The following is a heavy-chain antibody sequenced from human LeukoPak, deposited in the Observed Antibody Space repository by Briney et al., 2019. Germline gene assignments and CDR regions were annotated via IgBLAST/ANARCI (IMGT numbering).Heavy chain of an antibody. CDR1: GFTFSGSA. Sequence: QPGGSLKLSCAASGFTFSGSAVHWVRQSSGKGLEWVGHIDKKDNLYATAYAESVKGRFTISRDDSKDTAFLHMDSLKTEDTPLYYCTRDRGTYYWFDPWGQGTLVTVS. CDR3: TRDRGTYYWFDP. D-gene: IGHD2-15*01. J-gene: IGHJ5*02. V-gene: IGHV3-73*01. CDR2: IDKKDNLYAT.